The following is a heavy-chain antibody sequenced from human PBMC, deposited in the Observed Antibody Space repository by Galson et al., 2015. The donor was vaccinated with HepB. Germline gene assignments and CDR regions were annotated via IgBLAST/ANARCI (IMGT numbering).Heavy chain of an antibody. CDR2: TIPVFGIT. J-gene: IGHJ5*02. CDR3: ATDASGWLDP. Sequence: SVKVSCKASEGTFTSYAISWVRQAPGQGLEWLGGTIPVFGITNYPQKFQGRVTITADESTSTAYMELSSLTSEDTAVYYCATDASGWLDPWGQGTLVTVSS. D-gene: IGHD2-8*02. CDR1: EGTFTSYA. V-gene: IGHV1-69*13.